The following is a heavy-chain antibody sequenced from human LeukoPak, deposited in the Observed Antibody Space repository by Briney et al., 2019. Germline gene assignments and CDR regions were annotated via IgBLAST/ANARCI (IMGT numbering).Heavy chain of an antibody. CDR2: IGNTGSTT. Sequence: QPGGSLRLSCAASGFTFSSYSMNWVRQAPGKGLVWVSYIGNTGSTTYYADSVKGRFTVSRDNAKNSLYLQMNTLRAEDTAVYYCVRDGAVVTSGNYPWRYFQHWGQGTLVTVSS. J-gene: IGHJ1*01. D-gene: IGHD3-10*01. V-gene: IGHV3-48*01. CDR1: GFTFSSYS. CDR3: VRDGAVVTSGNYPWRYFQH.